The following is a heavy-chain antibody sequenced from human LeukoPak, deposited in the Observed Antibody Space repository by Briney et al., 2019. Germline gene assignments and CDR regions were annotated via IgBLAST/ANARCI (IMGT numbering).Heavy chain of an antibody. V-gene: IGHV3-23*01. CDR1: GFTFSTYA. CDR3: AKAGEGASGWYREFYYYYYGMDV. J-gene: IGHJ6*02. Sequence: GGSLRLSCAASGFTFSTYAMSWVRQAPGKGLEWVSAISGSGGSTYYADSVKGRFTISRDNSKNTLYLQMNSLRAEDTAVYYCAKAGEGASGWYREFYYYYYGMDVWGQGTTVTVSS. D-gene: IGHD6-19*01. CDR2: ISGSGGST.